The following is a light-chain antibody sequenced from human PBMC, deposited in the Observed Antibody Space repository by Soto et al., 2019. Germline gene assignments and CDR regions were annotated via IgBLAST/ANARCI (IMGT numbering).Light chain of an antibody. V-gene: IGKV1-5*03. CDR3: QQYRSQWA. J-gene: IGKJ1*01. CDR1: QSISSW. CDR2: KAS. Sequence: RDSQSISSWLAWYQQKPGRAPKLLIYKASSLESGVPSRFSGSGSGTEFNLTISRLQPDDFATYSCQQYRSQWALGQGTKVDIK.